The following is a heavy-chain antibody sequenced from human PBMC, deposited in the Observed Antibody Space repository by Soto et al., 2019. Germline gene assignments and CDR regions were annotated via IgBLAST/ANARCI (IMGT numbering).Heavy chain of an antibody. D-gene: IGHD2-15*01. Sequence: SETLSLTCTVSGGSVNSGSYYWSWIRQPPGKGLEWIGHVYYSGTTKYNPSLKSRVTMSLDTSNNHLPLKLTSVIAADTAVYYCARVARRRTLGMKGYYLDSWGPGTLVTVSS. CDR2: VYYSGTT. V-gene: IGHV4-61*03. CDR3: ARVARRRTLGMKGYYLDS. CDR1: GGSVNSGSYY. J-gene: IGHJ4*02.